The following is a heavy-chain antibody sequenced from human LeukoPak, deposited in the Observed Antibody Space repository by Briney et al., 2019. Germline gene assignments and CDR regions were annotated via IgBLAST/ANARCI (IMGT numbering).Heavy chain of an antibody. V-gene: IGHV4-38-2*02. J-gene: IGHJ4*02. Sequence: SETLSLTCTVSGYSISSGYYWGWIRQPPGKGLEWIGSIYHSGSTYYNPSLKSRVTISVDTSKTQFSLKLSSVTAADTAVYYCARVEPAIVVVPAAIDYWGQGTLVTVSS. CDR3: ARVEPAIVVVPAAIDY. CDR1: GYSISSGYY. D-gene: IGHD2-2*01. CDR2: IYHSGST.